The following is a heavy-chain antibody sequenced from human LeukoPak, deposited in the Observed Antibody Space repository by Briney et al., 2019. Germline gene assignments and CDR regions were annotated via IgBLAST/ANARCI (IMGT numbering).Heavy chain of an antibody. CDR3: ARGQPPSYYDMDV. J-gene: IGHJ6*02. V-gene: IGHV3-33*01. Sequence: GGSLRLSCAASGFTFSSYGMHWVRQAPGKGLVWVAVIWSDGSTKYYADSVKGRFTISRDNSKNTLYLQMNSLRAEDTAVYYCARGQPPSYYDMDVWGQGTTVTVSS. CDR1: GFTFSSYG. D-gene: IGHD6-13*01. CDR2: IWSDGSTK.